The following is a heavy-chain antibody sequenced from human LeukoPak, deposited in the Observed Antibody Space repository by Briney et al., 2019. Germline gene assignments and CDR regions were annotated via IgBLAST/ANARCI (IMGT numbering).Heavy chain of an antibody. V-gene: IGHV4-59*01. J-gene: IGHJ3*02. Sequence: SETLSLTCTVSGGSISTYFWSWIRQPPGKGLEWIGYIYYTGSTNYNPSLKSRVTISVDTSNNQFSLKLNSVTAADTAVYYCARVLFTEEDAFDIWGQGTMVTVSS. CDR3: ARVLFTEEDAFDI. CDR2: IYYTGST. CDR1: GGSISTYF.